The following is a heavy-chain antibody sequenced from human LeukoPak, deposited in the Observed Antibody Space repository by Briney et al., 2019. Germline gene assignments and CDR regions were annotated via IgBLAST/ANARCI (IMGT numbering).Heavy chain of an antibody. CDR3: ARHSAPSIAARPGYYYGMDV. CDR2: IYYSGST. J-gene: IGHJ6*02. D-gene: IGHD6-6*01. CDR1: GGSISNSY. V-gene: IGHV4-59*08. Sequence: SETLSLTCTVSGGSISNSYWSWIRQPPGKGLEWIGYIYYSGSTNYNPSLKSRVTISVDTSKNQFSLKLSSVTAADTAVYYCARHSAPSIAARPGYYYGMDVWGQGTTVTVSS.